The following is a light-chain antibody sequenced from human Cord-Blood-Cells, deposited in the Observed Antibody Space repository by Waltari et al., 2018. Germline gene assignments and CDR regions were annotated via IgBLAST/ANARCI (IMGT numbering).Light chain of an antibody. CDR1: SSDGGGYNS. V-gene: IGLV2-14*01. CDR2: HVS. CDR3: SSYTSSSTVV. J-gene: IGLJ2*01. Sequence: QSALTHPASVYGSSGQSITISCTGTSSDGGGYNSVSWYQQHPGKAPKLMIYHVSNRPSGVSNRFSGSKSGNTASLTISGLQAEDEADYYCSSYTSSSTVVFGGGTKLTVL.